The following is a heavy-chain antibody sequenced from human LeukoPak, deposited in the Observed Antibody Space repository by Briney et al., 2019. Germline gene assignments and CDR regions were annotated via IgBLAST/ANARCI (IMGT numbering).Heavy chain of an antibody. D-gene: IGHD6-19*01. J-gene: IGHJ4*02. Sequence: SETLSLTCTVSGGSISSHYWSWIRQPPGKGLEWIGYIYYSGSTNYNPSLKSRVTISVDTSKNQFSLKLSSVTAADTAVYYCARSLYSSGWYVPVEFDYWGQGALVTVSS. CDR2: IYYSGST. CDR1: GGSISSHY. V-gene: IGHV4-59*11. CDR3: ARSLYSSGWYVPVEFDY.